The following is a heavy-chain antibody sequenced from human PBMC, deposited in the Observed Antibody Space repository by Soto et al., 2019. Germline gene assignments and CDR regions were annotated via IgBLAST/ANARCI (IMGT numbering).Heavy chain of an antibody. CDR2: ISSSGSTI. CDR3: ASLGALNQIAVAKVFDP. D-gene: IGHD6-19*01. Sequence: EVQLVESGGGLVQPGGSLRLSCAASGFTFSSYEMNWVRQAPGKGLEWVSYISSSGSTIYYADSVKGRFTISRDNAKNSLYLQMNSLRAEDTAVYYCASLGALNQIAVAKVFDPWGQGTLVTVSS. CDR1: GFTFSSYE. V-gene: IGHV3-48*03. J-gene: IGHJ5*02.